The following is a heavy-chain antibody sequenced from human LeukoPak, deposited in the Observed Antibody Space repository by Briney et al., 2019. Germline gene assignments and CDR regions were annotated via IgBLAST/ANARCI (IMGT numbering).Heavy chain of an antibody. CDR3: ARDMGYGSGSSYHDY. J-gene: IGHJ4*02. Sequence: GVSLRLSCAASGFTFDDYAMHWVRQAPGKGLERVSGISWNSGSIGYADSVKGRFTISRDNSKNTLYLQMNSLRAEDTAVYYCARDMGYGSGSSYHDYWGQGTLVTVSS. D-gene: IGHD3-10*01. V-gene: IGHV3-9*01. CDR2: ISWNSGSI. CDR1: GFTFDDYA.